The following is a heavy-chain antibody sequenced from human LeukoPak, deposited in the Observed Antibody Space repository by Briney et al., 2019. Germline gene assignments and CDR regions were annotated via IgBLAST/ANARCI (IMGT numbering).Heavy chain of an antibody. CDR3: ARGTEEVSTISETFDI. Sequence: SETLSLTCIVSGGSMNNFFWAWIRQTPEKRLEWIGYVYYGGNSKYNPSLERRVSISLDTSKNQFSLRLTAVTAADAATYYCARGTEEVSTISETFDIWGQGTAVTVSS. J-gene: IGHJ3*02. D-gene: IGHD5-24*01. CDR1: GGSMNNFF. CDR2: VYYGGNS. V-gene: IGHV4-59*01.